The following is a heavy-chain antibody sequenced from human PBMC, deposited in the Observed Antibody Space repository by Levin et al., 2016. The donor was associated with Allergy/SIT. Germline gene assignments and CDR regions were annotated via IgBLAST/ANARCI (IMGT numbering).Heavy chain of an antibody. V-gene: IGHV3-23*01. CDR2: ISGSGGST. J-gene: IGHJ4*02. CDR3: AKPTTGYSYGLSDSFDY. D-gene: IGHD5-18*01. Sequence: WIRQPPGKGLEWVSAISGSGGSTYYADSVKGRFTISRDNSKNTLYLQMNSLRAEDTAVYYCAKPTTGYSYGLSDSFDYWGQGTLVTVSS.